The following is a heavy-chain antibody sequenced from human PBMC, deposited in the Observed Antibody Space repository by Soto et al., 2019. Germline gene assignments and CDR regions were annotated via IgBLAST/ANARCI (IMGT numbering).Heavy chain of an antibody. D-gene: IGHD2-2*02. V-gene: IGHV1-69*06. CDR2: IIPIFNST. CDR3: GTQGRAKKAGYNRLPSLGY. CDR1: GSRFSNYF. J-gene: IGHJ4*01. Sequence: SVKVSCKVSGSRFSNYFISWVRRAPGHGLEWLGRIIPIFNSTKYAQSFQGRVTITADKSTSTASLELSSLRSDDTAVYYCGTQGRAKKAGYNRLPSLGYWG.